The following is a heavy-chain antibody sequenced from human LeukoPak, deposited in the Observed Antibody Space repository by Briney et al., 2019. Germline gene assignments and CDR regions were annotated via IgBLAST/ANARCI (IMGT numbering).Heavy chain of an antibody. D-gene: IGHD4-17*01. CDR3: AIHQAGTTVTPYQFDY. Sequence: GGSLRLSCAASGFTFSSYWMHWVRQAPGKGLVWVSHINNDGTTTSYADSVKGRFTISRDNAKNSLYLQMNSLRAEDTALYYCAIHQAGTTVTPYQFDYWGQGTLVTVSS. CDR1: GFTFSSYW. CDR2: INNDGTTT. J-gene: IGHJ4*02. V-gene: IGHV3-74*01.